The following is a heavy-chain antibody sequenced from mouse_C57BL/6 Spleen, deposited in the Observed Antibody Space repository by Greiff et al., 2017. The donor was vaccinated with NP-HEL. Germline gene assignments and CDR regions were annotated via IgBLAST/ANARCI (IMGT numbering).Heavy chain of an antibody. Sequence: EVQLQQSGAELVKPGASVKLSCTASGFNIKDYYMHWVKQRTEQGLEWIGRIDPEDGETKYAPKFPGKATITADTSSNTAYLQLSSLTSEDTAVYYCARASTTVVPHYYAMDYWGQGTSVTVSS. D-gene: IGHD1-1*01. J-gene: IGHJ4*01. CDR2: IDPEDGET. CDR1: GFNIKDYY. V-gene: IGHV14-2*01. CDR3: ARASTTVVPHYYAMDY.